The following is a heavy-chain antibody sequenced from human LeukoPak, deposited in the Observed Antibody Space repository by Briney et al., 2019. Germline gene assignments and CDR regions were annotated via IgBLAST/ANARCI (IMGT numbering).Heavy chain of an antibody. CDR2: ITSSAGNT. CDR3: ARDIVGATGDAFDI. D-gene: IGHD1-26*01. V-gene: IGHV3-11*04. J-gene: IGHJ3*02. Sequence: GGSLRLSCAASGFTVSDNYMSWVRQAPGKGLEWVSTITSSAGNTYYADSVKGRFTISRDNARNSLYLQMNSLRAEDTAVYYCARDIVGATGDAFDIWGQGTMVTVSS. CDR1: GFTVSDNY.